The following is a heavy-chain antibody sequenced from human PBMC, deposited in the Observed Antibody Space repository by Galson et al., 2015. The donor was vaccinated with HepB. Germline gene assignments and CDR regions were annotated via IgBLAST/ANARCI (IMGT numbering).Heavy chain of an antibody. CDR2: IYPGDSDT. CDR3: ALAAAGEFDY. CDR1: GYSFTSYW. V-gene: IGHV5-51*03. J-gene: IGHJ4*02. D-gene: IGHD6-13*01. Sequence: QSGAEVKKPGESPTISCKGSGYSFTSYWIGWGRQMPGKGLEWMGTIYPGDSDTRYSPSFQDQVTISADKFITTAYLQWSSLKGSDTAMYYCALAAAGEFDYWGQGTLATVSS.